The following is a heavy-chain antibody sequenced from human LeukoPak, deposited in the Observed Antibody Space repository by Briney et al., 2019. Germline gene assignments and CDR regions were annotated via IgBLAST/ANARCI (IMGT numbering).Heavy chain of an antibody. Sequence: SETLSLTCAVYGGSFSNYHWSWIRQPPGKGLEWLGEINHSGSTNYNPSLKSRVTISVDTSKNQFSLKLTSVTAADTAVYYCGSLWPGDWGQGTLVTVSS. CDR3: GSLWPGD. D-gene: IGHD2/OR15-2a*01. V-gene: IGHV4-34*01. CDR2: INHSGST. J-gene: IGHJ4*02. CDR1: GGSFSNYH.